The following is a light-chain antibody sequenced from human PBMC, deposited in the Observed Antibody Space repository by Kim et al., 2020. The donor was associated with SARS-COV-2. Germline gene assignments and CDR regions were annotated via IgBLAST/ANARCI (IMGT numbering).Light chain of an antibody. CDR1: QDISNY. CDR2: AAS. J-gene: IGKJ4*01. V-gene: IGKV1-17*03. Sequence: DIQMTQSPSAMSASVGDRVTITCRASQDISNYVAWFQQKPGKVPKCLIYAASSLQSGVPSRFSGSGSGTEFTLTISSLQPEDFATYYCLQHHSYPLAFGGGTKVDIK. CDR3: LQHHSYPLA.